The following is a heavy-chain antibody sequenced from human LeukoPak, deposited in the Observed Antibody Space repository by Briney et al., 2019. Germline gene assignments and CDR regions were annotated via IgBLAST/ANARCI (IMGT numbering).Heavy chain of an antibody. CDR3: ARGSGYDSNYYYYMDV. CDR1: GFTFSRYW. CDR2: INSDGSSA. V-gene: IGHV3-74*01. J-gene: IGHJ6*03. Sequence: PGGSLRLSCAASGFTFSRYWMQWVRHAPGKGLVWVSRINSDGSSASYADSVKGRFTISRDNAKNTLYLQMNSLRAEDTAVYYCARGSGYDSNYYYYMDVWGKGTTVTVSS. D-gene: IGHD5-12*01.